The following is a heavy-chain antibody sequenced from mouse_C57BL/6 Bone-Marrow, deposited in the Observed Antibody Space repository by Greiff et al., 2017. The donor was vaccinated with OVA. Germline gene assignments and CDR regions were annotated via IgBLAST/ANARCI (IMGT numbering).Heavy chain of an antibody. CDR1: GYTFTGYW. V-gene: IGHV1-9*01. J-gene: IGHJ3*01. Sequence: QVQLQQSGAELMKPGASVKLSCKATGYTFTGYWIEWVKQRPGHGLEWIGEILPGSGSTNYNAKFKGKATFTADTSSNTAYMQLSSLTTEDSAIYYCALTAGRRFAYWGQGTLVTVSA. CDR2: ILPGSGST. CDR3: ALTAGRRFAY. D-gene: IGHD1-1*01.